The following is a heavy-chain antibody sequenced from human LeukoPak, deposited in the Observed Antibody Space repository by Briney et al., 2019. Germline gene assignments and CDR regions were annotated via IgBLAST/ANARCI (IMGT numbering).Heavy chain of an antibody. CDR2: ISSSSSYI. Sequence: GGSLRLSCAASGFTFSSYSMNWVRQAPGKGLEWVSSISSSSSYIYYADSVKGRFTISRDNAKNSLYLQMNSLRAEDTAVYYCARDQRFYYDSSGYLDYWGQGTLVTVSS. J-gene: IGHJ4*02. CDR3: ARDQRFYYDSSGYLDY. D-gene: IGHD3-22*01. CDR1: GFTFSSYS. V-gene: IGHV3-21*01.